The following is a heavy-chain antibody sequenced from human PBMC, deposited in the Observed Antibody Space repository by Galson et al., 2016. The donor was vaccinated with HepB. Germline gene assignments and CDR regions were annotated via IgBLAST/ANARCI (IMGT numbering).Heavy chain of an antibody. V-gene: IGHV5-51*01. CDR3: AKSTTGFQAFDV. Sequence: QSGAEVKEPGESLRISCQGSGHTFTNHWIAWVRQVPGKGLEWMGIIFAGDSDTRYSPSFQGRITLSVDKSITTAFLQWSGLQASDTATYYCAKSTTGFQAFDVWGRGTMVTVSS. J-gene: IGHJ3*01. CDR2: IFAGDSDT. D-gene: IGHD3-9*01. CDR1: GHTFTNHW.